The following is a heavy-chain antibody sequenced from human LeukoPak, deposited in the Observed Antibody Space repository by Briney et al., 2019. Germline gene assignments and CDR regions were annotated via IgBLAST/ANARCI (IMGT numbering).Heavy chain of an antibody. Sequence: TGGSLRLSCAASGFTFRSYWMSWVRQAPGKGLEWVANINQGGSVKYYVDSVKGRFTISRDDAKNSLYVQMNSLRDEDTAVYYCARGPAVRDMDVWGKGTTVTVSS. V-gene: IGHV3-7*03. CDR2: INQGGSVK. CDR3: ARGPAVRDMDV. D-gene: IGHD4-11*01. CDR1: GFTFRSYW. J-gene: IGHJ6*03.